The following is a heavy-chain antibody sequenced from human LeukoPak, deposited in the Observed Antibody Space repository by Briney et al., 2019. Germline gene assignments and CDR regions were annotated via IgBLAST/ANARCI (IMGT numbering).Heavy chain of an antibody. Sequence: PGGSLRLSCSASGFTFSSYWMRWVRKAPGKGLEWVANIKGDGSDNHYVDSVRGRFTFSRDNAKNSLYLQMNSLRAEDTAVYYCARDLGYYRADYWGQGTLVTVSS. J-gene: IGHJ4*02. V-gene: IGHV3-7*04. CDR2: IKGDGSDN. CDR3: ARDLGYYRADY. CDR1: GFTFSSYW. D-gene: IGHD1-26*01.